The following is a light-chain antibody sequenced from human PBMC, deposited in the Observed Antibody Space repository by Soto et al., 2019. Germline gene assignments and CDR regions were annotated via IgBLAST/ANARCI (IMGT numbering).Light chain of an antibody. V-gene: IGLV2-14*01. CDR1: SSDVGGYNY. J-gene: IGLJ1*01. CDR2: EVS. Sequence: QSALTQPASVSGSPGQSITISCTGTSSDVGGYNYVSWYQQHPGKAPKLMIYEVSNRPSGVSNRFSGSKSGHTASLTISGLQDEDEADYYCSSYTSSSTPYVFGTGTKLTVL. CDR3: SSYTSSSTPYV.